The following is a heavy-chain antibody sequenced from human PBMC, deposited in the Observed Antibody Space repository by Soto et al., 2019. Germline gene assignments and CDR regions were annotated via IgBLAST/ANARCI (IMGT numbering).Heavy chain of an antibody. V-gene: IGHV3-11*01. J-gene: IGHJ6*02. CDR3: ARQKAWTGEWLSLCAPGMDV. D-gene: IGHD3-22*01. CDR2: ISSSGRTI. Sequence: QVQLVESGGGLVKPGGSLRLSCAASGFTFSDYYMSWIRQAPGKGLEWVSHISSSGRTIYYADSVKGRFTISRDNAKNSLYLQLNSLRAEDTAVYYCARQKAWTGEWLSLCAPGMDVWGQGTTVTVSS. CDR1: GFTFSDYY.